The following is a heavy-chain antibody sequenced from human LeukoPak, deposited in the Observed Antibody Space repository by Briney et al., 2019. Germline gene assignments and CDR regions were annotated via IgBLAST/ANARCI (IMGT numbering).Heavy chain of an antibody. D-gene: IGHD4-17*01. CDR1: GFTFSTYA. CDR2: ISGSGGST. J-gene: IGHJ4*01. V-gene: IGHV3-23*01. CDR3: AKLEKTVTTFISAWSDY. Sequence: GGSLRLSCAASGFTFSTYAMSWVRQAPGKGREWVSAISGSGGSTYYADSVKGRFTISRDNSKNTLYLQMNSLRAEDTAVYYCAKLEKTVTTFISAWSDYWGHGTLVTVSS.